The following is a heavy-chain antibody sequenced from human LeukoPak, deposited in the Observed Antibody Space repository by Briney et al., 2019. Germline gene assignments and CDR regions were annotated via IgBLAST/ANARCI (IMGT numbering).Heavy chain of an antibody. CDR3: ARRITMVQGVIYFDP. V-gene: IGHV4-34*01. D-gene: IGHD3-10*01. CDR2: INHSGST. Sequence: SETLSLTCAVYGGSFSGYYWSWIRQPPGKGLEWIGEINHSGSTNYNPSLKSRVTISVDTSKNQFSLKLSSVTAAETAVYYCARRITMVQGVIYFDPWGQGTLVTVSS. CDR1: GGSFSGYY. J-gene: IGHJ5*02.